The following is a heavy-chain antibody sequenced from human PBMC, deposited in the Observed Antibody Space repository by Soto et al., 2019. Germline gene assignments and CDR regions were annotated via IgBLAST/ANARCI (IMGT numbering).Heavy chain of an antibody. CDR3: ARDTAMLTVIDH. V-gene: IGHV3-23*01. Sequence: EVQLLESGGDLVQPGGSLRLSCAASGFTFSSYAMSWVRQAPGKGLEWVSALSGSGSSPYYADSVKGRFTISRDNSRNTLYLQMNSLRAEDTAVYYCARDTAMLTVIDHWGQGTLVTVSS. J-gene: IGHJ4*02. CDR1: GFTFSSYA. CDR2: LSGSGSSP. D-gene: IGHD5-18*01.